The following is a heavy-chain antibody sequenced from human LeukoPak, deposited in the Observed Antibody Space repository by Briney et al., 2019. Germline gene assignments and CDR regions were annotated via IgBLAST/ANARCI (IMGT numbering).Heavy chain of an antibody. J-gene: IGHJ6*03. D-gene: IGHD3-3*01. Sequence: SETLSLTCTVSGGSISSYYWSWLRQPPGKGLDWLGYIYYSGSTNYNPSLKSRVTISVDTSKNQFSLKLSSVTAADTAVYYCAGRNYDFWTYYYYMDVWGKGTTVTVSS. V-gene: IGHV4-59*01. CDR2: IYYSGST. CDR3: AGRNYDFWTYYYYMDV. CDR1: GGSISSYY.